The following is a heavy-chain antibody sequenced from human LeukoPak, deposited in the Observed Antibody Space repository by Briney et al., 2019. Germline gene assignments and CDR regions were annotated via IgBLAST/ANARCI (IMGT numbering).Heavy chain of an antibody. V-gene: IGHV4-30-4*01. CDR1: GGSIISGDFY. Sequence: SETLSLTCTVSGGSIISGDFYWIWIRQPPGKGLEWIGYIYYSGSTYYNPSLKSLITISVDTSKNQFSLKLSSVTAADTAVYYCARGDWSSSIDYWGQGTLVPSLQ. CDR2: IYYSGST. D-gene: IGHD6-6*01. CDR3: ARGDWSSSIDY. J-gene: IGHJ4*02.